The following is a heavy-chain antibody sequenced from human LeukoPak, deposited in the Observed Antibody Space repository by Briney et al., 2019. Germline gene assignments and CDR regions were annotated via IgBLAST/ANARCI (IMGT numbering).Heavy chain of an antibody. CDR1: GFTFSGSA. CDR2: IKTKTDGGTI. D-gene: IGHD3-22*01. V-gene: IGHV3-15*01. J-gene: IGHJ4*02. CDR3: TTSYYDSSGFRA. Sequence: PGGSLRLSCAASGFTFSGSALHWVRQAPGKGLEWVGRIKTKTDGGTIDYAAPVQGRSTISRDDSKNMVYLLMNSLKTEDTAVYYCTTSYYDSSGFRAWGQGTLVTVSS.